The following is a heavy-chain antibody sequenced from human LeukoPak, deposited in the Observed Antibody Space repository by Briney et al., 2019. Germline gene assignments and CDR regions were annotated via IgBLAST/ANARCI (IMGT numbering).Heavy chain of an antibody. CDR3: AKDIDNGDYLVY. J-gene: IGHJ4*02. D-gene: IGHD4-17*01. CDR1: GFTFSSYA. Sequence: QPGGSLRLSCAASGFTFSSYAMSWVRQAPGMGLEWVSSIGSSGDITYYADSVKGRFTISRDNSKNTLYLQMNSLRAEDTAVYYCAKDIDNGDYLVYWGQGTLVTVSS. CDR2: IGSSGDIT. V-gene: IGHV3-23*01.